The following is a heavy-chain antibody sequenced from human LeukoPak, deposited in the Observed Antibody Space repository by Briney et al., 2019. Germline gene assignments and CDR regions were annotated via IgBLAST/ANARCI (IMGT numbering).Heavy chain of an antibody. CDR3: AKEVTRPNRAVAGLNY. V-gene: IGHV3-30*18. CDR2: ISYDGSNK. J-gene: IGHJ4*02. CDR1: GFTFSAYG. Sequence: GSLRLSCAASGFTFSAYGMHWVRQAPGKGLEWVAIISYDGSNKYYADSVKGRFTISRDNSKNTLYLQMNSLRAEDTAVYYCAKEVTRPNRAVAGLNYWGRGTLVTVSS. D-gene: IGHD6-19*01.